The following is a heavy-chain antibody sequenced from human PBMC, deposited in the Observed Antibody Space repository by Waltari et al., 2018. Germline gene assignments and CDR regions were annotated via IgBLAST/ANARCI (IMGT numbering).Heavy chain of an antibody. Sequence: QVQLQQWGAGLLKPSETLSLTCAVYGGSFSGYYWSWTRQPPGKGLEWIGEINHSGSTNYNPSLKSRVTISVDTSKNQFSLKLSSVTAADTAVYYCARERTIRRGFQHWGQGTLVTVSS. CDR1: GGSFSGYY. V-gene: IGHV4-34*01. D-gene: IGHD3-10*01. CDR3: ARERTIRRGFQH. CDR2: INHSGST. J-gene: IGHJ1*01.